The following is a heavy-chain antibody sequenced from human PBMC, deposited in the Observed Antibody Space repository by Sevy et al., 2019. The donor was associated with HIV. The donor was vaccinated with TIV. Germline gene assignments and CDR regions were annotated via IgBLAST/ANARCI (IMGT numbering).Heavy chain of an antibody. Sequence: GGSLRLSCAASGFTFSKYSMSWVRQPPGKGLEWVSTFSFGCGEINYADSVKGRVTISRDTSKSSVYLQMNNLRPEDTAVYYCAREGCTKPHDYWGQGTLVTVSS. CDR3: AREGCTKPHDY. CDR1: GFTFSKYS. D-gene: IGHD2-8*01. CDR2: FSFGCGEI. V-gene: IGHV3-23*01. J-gene: IGHJ4*02.